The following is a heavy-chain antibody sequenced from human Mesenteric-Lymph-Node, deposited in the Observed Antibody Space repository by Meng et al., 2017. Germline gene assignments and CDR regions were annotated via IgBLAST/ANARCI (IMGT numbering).Heavy chain of an antibody. D-gene: IGHD5-18*01. V-gene: IGHV1-69*01. J-gene: IGHJ4*02. CDR2: FGTP. CDR3: ARGIQLWSTFDY. Sequence: FGTPNLAQRFQGRVTITADESTSTAYMELSSLRSEDTAVYYCARGIQLWSTFDYWGQGTLVTVSS.